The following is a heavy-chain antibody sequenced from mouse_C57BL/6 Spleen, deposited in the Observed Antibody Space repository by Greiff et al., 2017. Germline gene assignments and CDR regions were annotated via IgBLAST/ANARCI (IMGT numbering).Heavy chain of an antibody. CDR2: IDPSDSYT. CDR1: GYTFTSYW. Sequence: QVQLQQPGAELVRPGTSVKLSCKASGYTFTSYWMHWVKQRPGQGLEWIGVIDPSDSYTNYNQKFKGKATLTVDTSYSTAYMQLSSLTSEDSAVYYCARGTGLDYWGQGTTLTVSS. D-gene: IGHD2-14*01. CDR3: ARGTGLDY. J-gene: IGHJ2*01. V-gene: IGHV1-59*01.